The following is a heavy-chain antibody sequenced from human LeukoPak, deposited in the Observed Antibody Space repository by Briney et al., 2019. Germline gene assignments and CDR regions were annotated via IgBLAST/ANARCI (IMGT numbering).Heavy chain of an antibody. CDR1: GGSISSYY. Sequence: MPSETLSLTCTVSGGSISSYYWSWIRQPAGKGLEWIGRIYTSGSTNYNPSLKSRVTMSVDTSKDQFSLKLSSVTAADTAVYYCARERYYYDSSGYFPFDYWGQGTLVTVSS. CDR2: IYTSGST. CDR3: ARERYYYDSSGYFPFDY. D-gene: IGHD3-22*01. V-gene: IGHV4-4*07. J-gene: IGHJ4*02.